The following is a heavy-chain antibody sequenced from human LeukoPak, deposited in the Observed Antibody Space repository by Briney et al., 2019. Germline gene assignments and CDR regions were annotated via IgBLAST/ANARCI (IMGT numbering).Heavy chain of an antibody. V-gene: IGHV3-30-3*01. D-gene: IGHD2-8*01. CDR3: ARGYCTNGVCYKAFDY. CDR1: GFTFSSYA. J-gene: IGHJ4*02. CDR2: ISYDGSSK. Sequence: GGSLRLSCAASGFTFSSYAVHWVRQAPGKGLEWVAVISYDGSSKYYADSVKGRFTISRDNSKNTLYLQMNSLRAEDTAVYYCARGYCTNGVCYKAFDYWGQGTLVTVSS.